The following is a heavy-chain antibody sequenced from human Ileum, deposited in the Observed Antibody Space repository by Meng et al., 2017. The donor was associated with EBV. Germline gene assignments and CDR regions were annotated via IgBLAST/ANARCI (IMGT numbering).Heavy chain of an antibody. CDR2: IYNSGST. V-gene: IGHV4-59*08. D-gene: IGHD2-15*01. CDR1: GCSISSYH. CDR3: ARGGWSLDY. Sequence: QVLLQESGHALCKPSDTLSRSFTVSGCSISSYHWGWIRQRPGKILEGIGYIYNSGSTNSNPTLKSRATTSLDPSKYQFSLNLTSVTAADTAVYYCARGGWSLDYWGQGTLVTVSS. J-gene: IGHJ4*02.